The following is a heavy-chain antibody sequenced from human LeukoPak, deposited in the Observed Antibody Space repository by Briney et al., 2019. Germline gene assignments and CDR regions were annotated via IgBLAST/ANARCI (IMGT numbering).Heavy chain of an antibody. CDR2: IYYSGST. Sequence: PSETLSLTCTVSGGSIDRSSYYWGWIRQPPGKGLEWIGSIYYSGSTYYNSSLKSRITISVNTTKNQVALKLSSVTAADTAVYYCARVRGPDGWFAPWGQGTLVSVSS. CDR1: GGSIDRSSYY. CDR3: ARVRGPDGWFAP. J-gene: IGHJ5*02. V-gene: IGHV4-39*01.